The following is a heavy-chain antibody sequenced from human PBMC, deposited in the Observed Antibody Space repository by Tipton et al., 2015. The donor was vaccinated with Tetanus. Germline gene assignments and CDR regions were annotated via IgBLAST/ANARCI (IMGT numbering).Heavy chain of an antibody. J-gene: IGHJ2*01. Sequence: SLRLSCAVSGGSISSNNWWTWVRQPPGKGPEWIAEIYHSGSTTYNPSLQSRVTISVDTSKNQFSLKLSSVTAADTAVYYCARDTYYGDPLGYFDLWGRGTLVTVSS. CDR1: GGSISSNNW. CDR3: ARDTYYGDPLGYFDL. D-gene: IGHD4-17*01. CDR2: IYHSGST. V-gene: IGHV4-4*02.